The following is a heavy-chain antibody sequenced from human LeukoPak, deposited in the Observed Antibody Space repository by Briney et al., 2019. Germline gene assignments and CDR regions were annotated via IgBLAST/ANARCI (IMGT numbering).Heavy chain of an antibody. D-gene: IGHD7-27*01. J-gene: IGHJ4*02. CDR3: ATGNWGELTGNFDY. CDR2: FDPEDGET. CDR1: GYTLTELS. Sequence: ASVKVSCKVSGYTLTELSMHWVRQAPGKGLGWMGGFDPEDGETIYAQKFQGRVTMTEDTSTDTAYMELSSLRSEDTAVYYCATGNWGELTGNFDYWGQGTLVTVSS. V-gene: IGHV1-24*01.